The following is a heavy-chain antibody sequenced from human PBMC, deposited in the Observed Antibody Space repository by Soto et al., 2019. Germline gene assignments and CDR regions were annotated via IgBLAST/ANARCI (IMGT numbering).Heavy chain of an antibody. Sequence: EVQLLESGGGLVQPGGSLRLSCAASGFTFSTYAMSWFRQAPGKGLEWVSGVSGGGDRTQYADSVRGRFTISRDNSKNTLYLQMNSPRADDTAVFYCAKDATVTPYEYYFDYWGQGTLVTVSS. V-gene: IGHV3-23*01. CDR3: AKDATVTPYEYYFDY. CDR1: GFTFSTYA. J-gene: IGHJ4*02. D-gene: IGHD4-17*01. CDR2: VSGGGDRT.